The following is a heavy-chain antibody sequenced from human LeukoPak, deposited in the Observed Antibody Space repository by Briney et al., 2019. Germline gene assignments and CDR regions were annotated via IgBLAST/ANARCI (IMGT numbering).Heavy chain of an antibody. CDR1: GGSISSSSYY. J-gene: IGHJ6*03. CDR3: ARTRGIAAAGIPYYYYYMDV. V-gene: IGHV4-39*07. D-gene: IGHD6-13*01. Sequence: SETLSLTCTVSGGSISSSSYYWGWIRQPPGKGLEWIGSIYYSGSTYYNPSLKSRVTISVDTSKNQFSLKLSSVTAADTAVYYCARTRGIAAAGIPYYYYYMDVWGKGTTVTVSS. CDR2: IYYSGST.